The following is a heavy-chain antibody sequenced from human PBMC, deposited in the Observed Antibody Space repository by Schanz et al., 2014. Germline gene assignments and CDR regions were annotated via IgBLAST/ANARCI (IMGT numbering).Heavy chain of an antibody. J-gene: IGHJ3*01. CDR3: ARGREVVAKIFDV. V-gene: IGHV3-23*01. CDR2: ITGSGSKT. CDR1: GFVFRTFA. D-gene: IGHD3-22*01. Sequence: EVQLLESGGTVVQPGGSLRVSCAASGFVFRTFAMYWVRQAPGKGLEWVSAITGSGSKTYYADSVKGRFTIARDNSKNTLFLQMDSLRVEDTSVYYCARGREVVAKIFDVWGQGTMVTVSS.